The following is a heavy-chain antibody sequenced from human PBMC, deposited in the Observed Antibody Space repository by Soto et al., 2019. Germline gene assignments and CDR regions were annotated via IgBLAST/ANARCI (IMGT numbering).Heavy chain of an antibody. CDR2: IYYSGST. J-gene: IGHJ4*02. D-gene: IGHD5-12*01. CDR1: GGSVSSGSYY. Sequence: QVQLQESCPGLVKPSETLSLTCTVSGGSVSSGSYYWSWIRQPPGKRLEWIGYIYYSGSTNYNPSLFSRVIISVDTSKNQFSLKLSSVTAADTAVYYCARLMATMVNWGQVTMVTDSS. CDR3: ARLMATMVN. V-gene: IGHV4-61*01.